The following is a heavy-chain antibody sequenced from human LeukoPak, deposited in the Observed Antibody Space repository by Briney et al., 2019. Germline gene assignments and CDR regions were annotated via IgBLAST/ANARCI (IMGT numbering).Heavy chain of an antibody. Sequence: PGGSLRLPCAASGFTFSDHYMYWVRQAPGKGLEWVGRTRNKDNSDTTEYAASVKGRFTISRDDSKNSLYLQMNSLKTEDTAVYYCARVALDTAYRPFDYWGQGTLVTVSS. D-gene: IGHD5-18*01. CDR2: TRNKDNSDTT. J-gene: IGHJ4*02. V-gene: IGHV3-72*01. CDR3: ARVALDTAYRPFDY. CDR1: GFTFSDHY.